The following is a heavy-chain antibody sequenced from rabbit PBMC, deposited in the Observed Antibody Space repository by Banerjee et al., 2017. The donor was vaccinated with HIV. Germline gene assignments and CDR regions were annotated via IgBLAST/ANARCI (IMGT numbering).Heavy chain of an antibody. CDR1: GFSFSSSYW. D-gene: IGHD2-1*01. Sequence: QEQLEESGGDLVKPEGSLTLTCTASGFSFSSSYWISWVRQAPGKGLEWIAWIHTSSGSTVYATWAKGRFTISRTSSTTVALQMTSLTAADTATYFCARANDGVVGLNLWGQGTLVTVS. CDR2: IHTSSGST. V-gene: IGHV1S45*01. CDR3: ARANDGVVGLNL. J-gene: IGHJ4*01.